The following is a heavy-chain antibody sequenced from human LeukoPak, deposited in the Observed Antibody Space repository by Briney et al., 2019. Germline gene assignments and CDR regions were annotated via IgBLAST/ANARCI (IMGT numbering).Heavy chain of an antibody. J-gene: IGHJ4*02. CDR2: IRYDGSNK. Sequence: GGSLRLSCAAPGFTFSSYGMHWVRQAPGKGLEWVAFIRYDGSNKYYADSVKGRFTISRDNSKNTLYLQMNSLRAEDTAVYYCAKDKGYDSSGVDYWGQGTLVTVSS. V-gene: IGHV3-30*02. CDR3: AKDKGYDSSGVDY. CDR1: GFTFSSYG. D-gene: IGHD3-22*01.